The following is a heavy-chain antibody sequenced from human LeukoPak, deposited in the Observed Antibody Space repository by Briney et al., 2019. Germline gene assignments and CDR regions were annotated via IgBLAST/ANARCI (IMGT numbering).Heavy chain of an antibody. J-gene: IGHJ6*03. V-gene: IGHV3-13*01. Sequence: GGSLRLSCASSGFTFSNYDMHWVRQATGKALEWVSAIDTAGGTYYPGSVKGRFTISRENSKNSLYLQMDTLRAEDTAVYFCVRELMGPGKYYYMDAWGKGTTVTVSS. CDR3: VRELMGPGKYYYMDA. CDR2: IDTAGGT. D-gene: IGHD2-8*01. CDR1: GFTFSNYD.